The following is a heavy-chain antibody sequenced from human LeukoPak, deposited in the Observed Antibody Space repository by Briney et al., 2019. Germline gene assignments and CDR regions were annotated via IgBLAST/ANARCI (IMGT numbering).Heavy chain of an antibody. V-gene: IGHV4-4*07. Sequence: SETLSLTCTVSGGSISSYYWSWIRQPAGKGLEWIGRIYTSGSTNYNPSLKSRVTMSVDTSKNQFSLKLSSVTAADTAVYYCAREVRGYCSSTSCYSHDAFDIWGQGTMVTVSS. J-gene: IGHJ3*02. CDR3: AREVRGYCSSTSCYSHDAFDI. CDR1: GGSISSYY. CDR2: IYTSGST. D-gene: IGHD2-2*01.